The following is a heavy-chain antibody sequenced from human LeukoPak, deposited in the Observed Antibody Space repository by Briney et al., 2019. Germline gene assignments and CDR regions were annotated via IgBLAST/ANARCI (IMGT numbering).Heavy chain of an antibody. CDR2: ISWDGGST. J-gene: IGHJ4*02. CDR3: AKGGSGPPHFDY. CDR1: GFTFDDYT. D-gene: IGHD2-15*01. Sequence: PGGSLRLSCAASGFTFDDYTMHWVRQAPGKGLEWVSLISWDGGSTYYADSVKGRFTISRDNSKNSLYLQMNSLRTEDTALYYCAKGGSGPPHFDYWGQGTLVTVFS. V-gene: IGHV3-43*01.